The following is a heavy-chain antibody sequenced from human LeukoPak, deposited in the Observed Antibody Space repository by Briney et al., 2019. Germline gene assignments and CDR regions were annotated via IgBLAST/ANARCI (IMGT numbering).Heavy chain of an antibody. CDR1: GYTFTSYY. Sequence: ASVKVSCKASGYTFTSYYMHWVRQAPGRGLEWMGIINPSGGSTSYAQKFQGRVTMTRDTSTSTVYMELSSLRSEDTAVYYCATAMVVTSFDYWGQGTLVTVSS. CDR2: INPSGGST. D-gene: IGHD4-23*01. J-gene: IGHJ4*02. CDR3: ATAMVVTSFDY. V-gene: IGHV1-46*01.